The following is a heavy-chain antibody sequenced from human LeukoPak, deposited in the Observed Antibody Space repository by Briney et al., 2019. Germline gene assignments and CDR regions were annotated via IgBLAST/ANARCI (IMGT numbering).Heavy chain of an antibody. Sequence: ASVKVSCKASGYIFTYYAMHWVRQSPGQRREWMGGINTGNGNTKYSQDFQGRVTITRDTSASTAYMELSSLRSEDMAIYYCATPLSSGYYGSRAFDIWGQGTMVTVSS. CDR2: INTGNGNT. CDR3: ATPLSSGYYGSRAFDI. D-gene: IGHD3-22*01. J-gene: IGHJ3*02. CDR1: GYIFTYYA. V-gene: IGHV1-3*03.